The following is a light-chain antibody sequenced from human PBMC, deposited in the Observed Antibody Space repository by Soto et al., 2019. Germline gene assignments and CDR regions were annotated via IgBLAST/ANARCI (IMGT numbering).Light chain of an antibody. CDR2: AAS. J-gene: IGKJ4*01. CDR1: QGISSY. V-gene: IGKV1-9*01. Sequence: DIQLTQAPSFLSASVGDRVTITCRARQGISSYLAWYQQKPGKAPKLLIYAASTLQSGVPSRFSGSGSGTEFTXXISSLQPEDFATYXCQQLNRPLPFGGGTKVEIK. CDR3: QQLNRPLP.